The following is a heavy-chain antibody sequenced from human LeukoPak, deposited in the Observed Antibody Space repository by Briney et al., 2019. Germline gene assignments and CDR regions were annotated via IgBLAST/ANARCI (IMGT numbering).Heavy chain of an antibody. Sequence: SETLSLTCTVSGGSVSSGSYYWSWIRQPPGKGLEGIGYIYYSGSTNSNPSLTSRVTISIDTSKNQFSLKLSSVTAADTAVYYCARVNYYDSSGGEYYFDYWGQGTLVTVSS. V-gene: IGHV4-61*01. J-gene: IGHJ4*02. D-gene: IGHD3-22*01. CDR1: GGSVSSGSYY. CDR2: IYYSGST. CDR3: ARVNYYDSSGGEYYFDY.